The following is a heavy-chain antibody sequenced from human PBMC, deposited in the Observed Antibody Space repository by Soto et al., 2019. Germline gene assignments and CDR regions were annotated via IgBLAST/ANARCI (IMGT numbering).Heavy chain of an antibody. J-gene: IGHJ4*02. V-gene: IGHV4-34*01. D-gene: IGHD3-22*01. CDR1: GGSFSAYY. Sequence: PSGSLSLTCAVSGGSFSAYYWSWIRQPPGKGLEWIGEINHSGGTRYNPYLKSRVTISMSTLKRQFSLMRTSVTAEDNAVYYSALSSIYTVDSSGFFEYWGQGTLVTVSS. CDR3: ALSSIYTVDSSGFFEY. CDR2: INHSGGT.